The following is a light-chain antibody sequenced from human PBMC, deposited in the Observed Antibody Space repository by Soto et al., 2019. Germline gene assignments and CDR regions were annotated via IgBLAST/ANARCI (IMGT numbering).Light chain of an antibody. J-gene: IGLJ1*01. Sequence: QSVLTQPPSVSGSPGQSVTISCTGTSSDVGSYNRVSWYQQPPGTAPKLMIYEVSNRPSGVPDRFSGSKSGNTASLTISGLQAEYEADYYCNSYTSSSTYVFGTGTKVTVL. V-gene: IGLV2-18*02. CDR3: NSYTSSSTYV. CDR2: EVS. CDR1: SSDVGSYNR.